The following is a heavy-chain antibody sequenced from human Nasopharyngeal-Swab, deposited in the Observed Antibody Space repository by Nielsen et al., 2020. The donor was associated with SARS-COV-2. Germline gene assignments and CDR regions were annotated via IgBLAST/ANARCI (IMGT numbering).Heavy chain of an antibody. V-gene: IGHV4-59*02. J-gene: IGHJ6*03. CDR2: FYSTETP. CDR3: ARYHYLDV. Sequence: SKTLSLTCIVSGASVSDYYWSWVRQPPGEGLEWLGSFYSTETPDYNPSLNSRVVMSIDTSKNQLSLRLTSVTAADTAVYYCARYHYLDVWGKGTTVTVSS. CDR1: GASVSDYY.